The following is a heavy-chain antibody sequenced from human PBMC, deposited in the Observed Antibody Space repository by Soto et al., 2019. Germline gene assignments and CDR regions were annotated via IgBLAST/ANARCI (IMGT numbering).Heavy chain of an antibody. J-gene: IGHJ3*02. CDR2: IYSGGGI. Sequence: GGSLSLACAASGFTVSSNYISWVRQAPGKGLEWVSVIYSGGGIYYADSVMGRFTISRDNSKNTVYLQMNSLRAEDTAVYYCAKDRPFDIWGQGTMVTVSS. V-gene: IGHV3-53*01. CDR3: AKDRPFDI. CDR1: GFTVSSNY.